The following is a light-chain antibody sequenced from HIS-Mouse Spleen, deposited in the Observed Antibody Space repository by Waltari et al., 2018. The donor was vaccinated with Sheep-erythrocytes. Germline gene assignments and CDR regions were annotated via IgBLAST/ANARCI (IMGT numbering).Light chain of an antibody. Sequence: SYELTQPPSVSVSPGQTASITCSGDKVGDKYACWYQQKPGQSPVLVIYQDSKRPSGIPERFSGSNSGNTATLTISGTQAIDEADYYCQAWDSSTAVFGGGTKLTVL. CDR2: QDS. V-gene: IGLV3-1*01. CDR3: QAWDSSTAV. CDR1: KVGDKY. J-gene: IGLJ2*01.